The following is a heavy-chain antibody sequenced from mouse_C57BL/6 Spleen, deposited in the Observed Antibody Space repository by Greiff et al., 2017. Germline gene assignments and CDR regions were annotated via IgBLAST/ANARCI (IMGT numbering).Heavy chain of an antibody. CDR1: GYAFSSSW. Sequence: QVQLQQSGPELVKPGASVKISCTASGYAFSSSWMNWVKQRPGKGLEWIGRIYPGDGDTNYNGKFKGKATLTADKSSSTAYMQLSSLTSEDSAVYVCARGGGYGNYVSYFDYWGQGTTLTVSS. CDR2: IYPGDGDT. CDR3: ARGGGYGNYVSYFDY. J-gene: IGHJ2*01. D-gene: IGHD2-10*02. V-gene: IGHV1-82*01.